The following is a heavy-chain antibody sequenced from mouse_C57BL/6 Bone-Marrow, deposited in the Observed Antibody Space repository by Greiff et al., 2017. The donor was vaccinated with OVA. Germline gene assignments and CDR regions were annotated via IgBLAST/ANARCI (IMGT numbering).Heavy chain of an antibody. CDR2: IHPNSGST. Sequence: QVQLQQPGAELVKPGASVKLSCKASGYTFTSYWMHWVKQRPGQGLEWIGMIHPNSGSTNYNEKFKSKDTLTVDKSSSTAYMQLSSLTSYDAAVEYCDMRVTHLDYWGQGTTLTVSS. V-gene: IGHV1-64*01. D-gene: IGHD2-3*01. J-gene: IGHJ2*01. CDR1: GYTFTSYW. CDR3: DMRVTHLDY.